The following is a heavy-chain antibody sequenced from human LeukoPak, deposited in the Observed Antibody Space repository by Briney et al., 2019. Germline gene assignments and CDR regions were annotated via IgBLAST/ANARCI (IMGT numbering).Heavy chain of an antibody. V-gene: IGHV4-59*01. D-gene: IGHD3-3*01. J-gene: IGHJ5*02. CDR2: IYYSGST. CDR1: GGSISSYY. Sequence: PSETLSLTCTVSGGSISSYYWSWIRQPPGKGLEWIGYIYYSGSTNYNPSLKSRVTISVDTSKNQFSLKLSSVTAADTAVYYCARVPPPQITIFGVVTHRYWFDPWGQGTLVTVSS. CDR3: ARVPPPQITIFGVVTHRYWFDP.